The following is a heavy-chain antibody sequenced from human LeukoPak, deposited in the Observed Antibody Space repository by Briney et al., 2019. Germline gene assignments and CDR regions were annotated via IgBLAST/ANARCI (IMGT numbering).Heavy chain of an antibody. CDR2: IIPILGIV. J-gene: IGHJ4*02. CDR3: ARLVVTAIPVLDS. V-gene: IGHV1-69*04. D-gene: IGHD2-21*02. Sequence: ASVKVSCKSSGGXFSSYGIIWVRQAPGQGLEWMGRIIPILGIVSYAQKFQGRVTITADKSTSTAYMELSSLRSEDSAVYYCARLVVTAIPVLDSWGLGTLVTVSS. CDR1: GGXFSSYG.